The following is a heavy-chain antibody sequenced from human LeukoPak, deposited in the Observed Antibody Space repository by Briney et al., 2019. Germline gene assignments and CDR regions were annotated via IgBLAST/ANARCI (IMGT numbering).Heavy chain of an antibody. D-gene: IGHD3-3*01. CDR1: GFTFSSYS. CDR2: ISSSSSYI. V-gene: IGHV3-21*01. CDR3: ASDKDFWRRDAFDI. J-gene: IGHJ3*02. Sequence: GGSLRLSCAASGFTFSSYSMNWVRQAPGKGLEWVSSISSSSSYIYYADSVKGRFTISRDNAKNSLYLQMNSLRAEDTAVYYCASDKDFWRRDAFDIWGQGTMVTVSS.